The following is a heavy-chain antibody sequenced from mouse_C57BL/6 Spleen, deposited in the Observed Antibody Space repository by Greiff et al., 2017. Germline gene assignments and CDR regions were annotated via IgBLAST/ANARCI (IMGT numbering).Heavy chain of an antibody. Sequence: EVKLVESGEGLVKPGGSLKLSCAASGFTFSSYAMSWVRQTPEKRLEWVAYISSGGDYIYYADTVKGRFTISRDNARNPLYLQMSSLKSEDTAMYYCTNYYGSSYDAMDYWGQGTSVTVSS. D-gene: IGHD1-1*01. CDR2: ISSGGDYI. CDR1: GFTFSSYA. J-gene: IGHJ4*01. CDR3: TNYYGSSYDAMDY. V-gene: IGHV5-9-1*02.